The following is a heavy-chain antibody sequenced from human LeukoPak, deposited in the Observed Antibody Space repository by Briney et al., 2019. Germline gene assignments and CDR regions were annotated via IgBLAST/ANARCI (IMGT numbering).Heavy chain of an antibody. CDR1: GFTFSSYG. V-gene: IGHV3-30*18. J-gene: IGHJ4*02. CDR2: ISYDGSNK. CDR3: AKIPVAGTTTDY. Sequence: PGGSLRLSCAASGFTFSSYGMHWVRQAPGKGLEWVAVISYDGSNKYYADSVKGRFTIPRDNSKNTLYLQMNSLRAEDTAVYYCAKIPVAGTTTDYWGQGTLVTVSS. D-gene: IGHD6-19*01.